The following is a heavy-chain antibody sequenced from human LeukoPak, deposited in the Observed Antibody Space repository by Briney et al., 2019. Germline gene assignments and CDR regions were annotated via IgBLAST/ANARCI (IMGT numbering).Heavy chain of an antibody. V-gene: IGHV3-33*01. CDR1: GFTFSSYG. D-gene: IGHD6-19*01. CDR2: IWYDGSNK. Sequence: HPGGSLRLSCAASGFTFSSYGVHWVRQAPGKGLEWVAVIWYDGSNKYYADSVKGRFTISRDNSKNTLYLQMNSLRAEDTAVYYCAREHPRQWLVPVFDYWGQGTLVTVSS. CDR3: AREHPRQWLVPVFDY. J-gene: IGHJ4*02.